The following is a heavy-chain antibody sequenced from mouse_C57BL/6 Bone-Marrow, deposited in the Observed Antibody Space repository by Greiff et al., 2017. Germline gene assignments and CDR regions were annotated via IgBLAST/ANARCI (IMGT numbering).Heavy chain of an antibody. Sequence: VKLQQPGAELVRPGTSVKLSCKASGYTFTSYWMHWVKQRPGQGLEWIGVIDPSDSYTNYNQKFKGKATLTVDTSSSTAYMQLSSLTSEDSAVYYCARRVYYGSRGDWYFDVWGTGTTVTVSS. CDR2: IDPSDSYT. D-gene: IGHD1-1*01. CDR3: ARRVYYGSRGDWYFDV. CDR1: GYTFTSYW. J-gene: IGHJ1*03. V-gene: IGHV1-59*01.